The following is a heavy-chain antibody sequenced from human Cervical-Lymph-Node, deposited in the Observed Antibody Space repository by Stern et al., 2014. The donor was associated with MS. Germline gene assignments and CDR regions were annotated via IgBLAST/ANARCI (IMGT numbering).Heavy chain of an antibody. CDR1: GYIFGDYG. J-gene: IGHJ6*02. CDR3: ARDVEDRELALEDDYYGMDA. Sequence: VHLVESGAEVKKPGASVKVSCKTSGYIFGDYGMRWVRQAPGQGLEWMAWISAYNGKTDYAQKFQGRVTMTTETSTNTAYMELRSRRSDDTAVYYCARDVEDRELALEDDYYGMDAWGQGTTVTVSS. V-gene: IGHV1-18*01. D-gene: IGHD1-26*01. CDR2: ISAYNGKT.